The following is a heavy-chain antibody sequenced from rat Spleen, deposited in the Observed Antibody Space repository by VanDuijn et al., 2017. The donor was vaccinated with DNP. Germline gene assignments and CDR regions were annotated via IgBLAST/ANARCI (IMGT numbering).Heavy chain of an antibody. V-gene: IGHV5-7*01. CDR1: GFTFSDHN. CDR2: ISDDGLTT. CDR3: VGRPPPTRGPFDY. D-gene: IGHD1-4*01. Sequence: EVQLVESGGGLVQPGRSLKLSCAASGFTFSDHNMAWVRQAPKKGLEWVATISDDGLTTYYRDSVKGRFTISRENAKSTLYLQMDSLRSEDTATYYCVGRPPPTRGPFDYWGQGVTVTVSS. J-gene: IGHJ2*01.